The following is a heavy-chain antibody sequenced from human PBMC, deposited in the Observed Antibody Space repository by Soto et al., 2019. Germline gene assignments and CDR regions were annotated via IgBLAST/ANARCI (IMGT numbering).Heavy chain of an antibody. V-gene: IGHV3-7*03. Sequence: GGSLRLSCAASGFTFSSYWMSWVRQAPGKGLEWVANIKQDGSEKYYVDSVKGRFTISRDNAKNSLYLQMNSLRAEDTAVYYCARALSLAPSEYYDSSGYYYGYFDYWGQGTLVTVSS. CDR2: IKQDGSEK. CDR1: GFTFSSYW. D-gene: IGHD3-22*01. CDR3: ARALSLAPSEYYDSSGYYYGYFDY. J-gene: IGHJ4*02.